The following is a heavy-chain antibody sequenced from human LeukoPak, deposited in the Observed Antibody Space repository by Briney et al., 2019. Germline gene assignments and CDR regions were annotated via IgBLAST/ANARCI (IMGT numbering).Heavy chain of an antibody. CDR2: IYYSGIT. CDR1: GVPISSYH. CDR3: ARASSGWLYLFDY. Sequence: SETLSLTCTVSGVPISSYHWTWIRQPPGKGLEWIGYIYYSGITKYNPSLKSRVTISVDTSKNQFSLQLSSVSAADTAVYYCARASSGWLYLFDYWGQGTLVTVSS. V-gene: IGHV4-59*08. D-gene: IGHD6-19*01. J-gene: IGHJ4*02.